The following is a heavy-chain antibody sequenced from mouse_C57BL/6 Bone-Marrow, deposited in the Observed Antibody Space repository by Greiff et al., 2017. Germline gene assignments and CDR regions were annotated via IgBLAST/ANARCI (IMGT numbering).Heavy chain of an antibody. V-gene: IGHV1-26*01. J-gene: IGHJ2*01. CDR1: GYTFTDYY. CDR2: INPNNGGT. CDR3: ARDCYFFDY. Sequence: EVQLQQSGPELVKPGASVKISCKASGYTFTDYYMNWVKQSHGKSLEWIGDINPNNGGTSYNQKFKGKATLTVDKSSSTAYMELRSLTSEDSAVYYCARDCYFFDYWGQGTTLTVSS.